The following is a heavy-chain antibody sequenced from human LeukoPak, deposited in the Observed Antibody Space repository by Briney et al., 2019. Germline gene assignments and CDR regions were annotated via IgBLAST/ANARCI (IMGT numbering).Heavy chain of an antibody. Sequence: GGSLRLSCAASGFTFSAYWMHWVRQAPGKGLVWVSRINTDGSSPTYADSVKGRFTISRDNSKNTLYLQMNSLRAEDTAVYYCARGWSGYLLPPYYYYMDVWGKGTTVTVSS. CDR1: GFTFSAYW. CDR2: INTDGSSP. D-gene: IGHD3-3*01. J-gene: IGHJ6*03. V-gene: IGHV3-74*01. CDR3: ARGWSGYLLPPYYYYMDV.